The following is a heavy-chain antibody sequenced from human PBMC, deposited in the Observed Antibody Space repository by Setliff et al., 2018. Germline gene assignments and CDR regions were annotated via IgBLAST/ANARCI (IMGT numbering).Heavy chain of an antibody. CDR2: INAANENT. Sequence: ASVKVSCKASGYTFSSYSMHWVRQAPGQRLEWMGWINAANENTQYSKKFQGRLTITRDTSANTAYMELSSLRSEDTALYYCARDRDSSGYPYYSDYWGQGTLVTVSS. CDR3: ARDRDSSGYPYYSDY. V-gene: IGHV1-3*01. CDR1: GYTFSSYS. J-gene: IGHJ4*02. D-gene: IGHD3-22*01.